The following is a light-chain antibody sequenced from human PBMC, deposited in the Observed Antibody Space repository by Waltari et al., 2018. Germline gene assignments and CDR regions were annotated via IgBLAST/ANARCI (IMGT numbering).Light chain of an antibody. Sequence: EIVMTQSPATLSVSTGERATLPCRASQSVSSNLAWYQQKPGQAPRLLIYGASTRATGIPARFSGSGSGTEFTLTISSLQSEDFAVYYCQQYNNWPPLTFGGGTKVDIK. J-gene: IGKJ4*01. CDR2: GAS. CDR1: QSVSSN. V-gene: IGKV3-15*01. CDR3: QQYNNWPPLT.